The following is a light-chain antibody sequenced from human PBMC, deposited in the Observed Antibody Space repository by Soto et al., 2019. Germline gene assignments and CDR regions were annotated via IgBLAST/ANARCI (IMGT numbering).Light chain of an antibody. J-gene: IGKJ4*01. V-gene: IGKV3-20*01. CDR1: QTVNSDY. CDR2: ATS. CDR3: QQYGEMPLT. Sequence: EIVLTQSPGTLSLSPGETATLSCRASQTVNSDYLAWFQQRPGQAPRLLIFATSRRATDIPDRFSGSGSGTDFTLAIRRLEPEDFAVYYCQQYGEMPLTFGGGTKVEI.